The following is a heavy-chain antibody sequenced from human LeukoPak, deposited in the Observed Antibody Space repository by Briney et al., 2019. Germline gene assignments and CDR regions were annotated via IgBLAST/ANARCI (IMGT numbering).Heavy chain of an antibody. CDR3: TTDPQIAVAVTNRS. V-gene: IGHV3-53*01. Sequence: GGSLRLSCAASGFTVSSNYMSWVRQAPGKGLEWVSVIYSGGSTYYADSVKGRFTISRDNSKNTLYLQMNSLRAEDTAVYYCTTDPQIAVAVTNRSWGQGTLVTVSS. J-gene: IGHJ4*02. CDR2: IYSGGST. D-gene: IGHD6-19*01. CDR1: GFTVSSNY.